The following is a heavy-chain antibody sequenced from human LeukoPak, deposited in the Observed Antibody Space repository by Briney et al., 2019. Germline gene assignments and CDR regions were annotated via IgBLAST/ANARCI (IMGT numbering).Heavy chain of an antibody. CDR1: GFTFDDYA. D-gene: IGHD6-13*01. Sequence: PGGSLRLSCAASGFTFDDYAMHWVRQAPGKGLEWVSGISWNSGSIGYADSVKGRFTISRDNAKNSLYLQMNSLRAEDTALYYCAKDASSSSSWPYYFDYWGQGTLVTVSS. CDR3: AKDASSSSSWPYYFDY. CDR2: ISWNSGSI. V-gene: IGHV3-9*01. J-gene: IGHJ4*02.